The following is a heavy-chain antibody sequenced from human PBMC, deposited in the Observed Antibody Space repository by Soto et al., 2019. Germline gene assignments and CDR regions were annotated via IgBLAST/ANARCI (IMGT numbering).Heavy chain of an antibody. J-gene: IGHJ4*02. V-gene: IGHV3-66*01. D-gene: IGHD5-18*01. Sequence: GGSLRLSCAASGFTVSSYYMSWVRQAPGKGLEWVSVIYSAGSADFADSVKGRFTISRDNSKNTLYLQMSSLRADDTAVYYCASDLRGYTYGYYFDYWGQGILVTVSS. CDR2: IYSAGSA. CDR3: ASDLRGYTYGYYFDY. CDR1: GFTVSSYY.